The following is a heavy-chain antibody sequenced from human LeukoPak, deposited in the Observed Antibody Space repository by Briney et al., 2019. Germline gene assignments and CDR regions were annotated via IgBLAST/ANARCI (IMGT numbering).Heavy chain of an antibody. J-gene: IGHJ6*02. D-gene: IGHD4-17*01. CDR2: IWYDGNNK. CDR1: GFTFSSYG. V-gene: IGHV3-33*01. Sequence: GGSLRLSCAASGFTFSSYGMHWVRQAPGKGLEWVAVIWYDGNNKYHADSVKGRFTISRDNPKNTLYLQMNSLRAEDTAVYYCARVGDYDYYYYGMDVWGQGTTVTVSS. CDR3: ARVGDYDYYYYGMDV.